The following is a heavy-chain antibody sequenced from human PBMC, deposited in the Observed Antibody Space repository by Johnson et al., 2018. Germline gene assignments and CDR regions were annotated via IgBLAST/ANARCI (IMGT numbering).Heavy chain of an antibody. J-gene: IGHJ3*02. CDR1: GGSISSYY. D-gene: IGHD4-23*01. CDR2: IYYSGST. V-gene: IGHV4-59*01. Sequence: QVQLQESGPGLVKPSETLSLTCTVSGGSISSYYWSWIRQPPGKGLEWIGYIYYSGSTNYNPSLKSRVTISVDTSKNPFPLRLCSVTAADTAVYYCARTDAGGNSGVAFDIWGQGTMVTVSS. CDR3: ARTDAGGNSGVAFDI.